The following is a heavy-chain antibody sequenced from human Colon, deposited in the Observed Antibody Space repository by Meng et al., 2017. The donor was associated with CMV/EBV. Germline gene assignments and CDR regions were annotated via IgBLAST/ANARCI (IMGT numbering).Heavy chain of an antibody. CDR3: ARRLQGNWFDP. Sequence: SCQTSGGTLSTHGFSWVRQAPGQGLEWMGRINPFLGTTNYAQKFQGRVTLTADRATNRVSMELNSLTFEDTAIFYCARRLQGNWFDPWGQGTLVTVSS. J-gene: IGHJ5*02. CDR2: INPFLGTT. V-gene: IGHV1-69*04. CDR1: GGTLSTHG. D-gene: IGHD4-11*01.